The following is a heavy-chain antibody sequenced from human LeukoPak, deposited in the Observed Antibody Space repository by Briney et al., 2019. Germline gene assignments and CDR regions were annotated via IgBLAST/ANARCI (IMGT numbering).Heavy chain of an antibody. CDR3: ASLTSHT. CDR2: IYYSGST. CDR1: GFTFSSYV. J-gene: IGHJ5*02. D-gene: IGHD3-3*01. V-gene: IGHV4-59*08. Sequence: PGGSLRLSCAASGFTFSSYVMSWVRQAPGKGLEWIGYIYYSGSTNYNPSLKSRVTISVDTSKNQFSLKLSSVTAADTAVYYCASLTSHTWGQGTLVTVSS.